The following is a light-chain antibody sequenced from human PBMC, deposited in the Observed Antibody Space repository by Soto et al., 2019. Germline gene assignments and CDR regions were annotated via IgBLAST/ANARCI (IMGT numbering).Light chain of an antibody. Sequence: DIQMTQSPATLSASVGDRATITCRASQSISSWLAWDQQKPGKVPKLLIDDASSLESGGPSRFSGSGSGTEFTLTISSLQPDDFANYYGQHYNTYPWTFGQGTKVEIK. CDR3: QHYNTYPWT. J-gene: IGKJ1*01. CDR1: QSISSW. V-gene: IGKV1-5*01. CDR2: DAS.